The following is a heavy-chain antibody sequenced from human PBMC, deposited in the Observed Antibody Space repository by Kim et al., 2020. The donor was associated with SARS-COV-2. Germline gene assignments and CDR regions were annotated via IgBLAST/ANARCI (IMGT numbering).Heavy chain of an antibody. CDR3: AREYYYGSGNLFHNALDI. V-gene: IGHV3-11*05. J-gene: IGHJ3*02. D-gene: IGHD3-10*01. CDR2: ISSSSSYT. CDR1: GFTFSDYY. Sequence: GGSLRLSCAASGFTFSDYYMSWIRQAPGKGLEWVSYISSSSSYTNYADSVKGRFTISRDNAKNSLYLQMNSLRAEDTAVYYCAREYYYGSGNLFHNALDIWGQGTMVTVSS.